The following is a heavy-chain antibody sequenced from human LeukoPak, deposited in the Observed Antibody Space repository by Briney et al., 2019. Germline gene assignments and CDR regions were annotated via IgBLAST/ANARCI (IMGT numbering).Heavy chain of an antibody. CDR3: ARGKLELQSYYYYYMDV. CDR1: GYTFTSYD. V-gene: IGHV1-8*01. J-gene: IGHJ6*03. Sequence: GASVKVSCKASGYTFTSYDINWVRQVTGQGLEWMGWMNPNSGNTGYAQKFQGRVTMTRNTSISTAYMELSSLRSEDTAVYYCARGKLELQSYYYYYMDVWGKGTTVTVSS. D-gene: IGHD1-7*01. CDR2: MNPNSGNT.